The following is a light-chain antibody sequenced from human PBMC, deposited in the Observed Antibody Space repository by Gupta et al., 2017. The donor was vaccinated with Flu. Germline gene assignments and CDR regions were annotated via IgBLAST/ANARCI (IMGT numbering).Light chain of an antibody. Sequence: PATLSVSPGEGVTLSCRASQKVGVDLAWYQQKPGQAPRPLIYDASCRATGVPDRFSDSGSGTEFTLTISSLESEDFAVYYCQQVNNWPFTFGQGTPLDIK. J-gene: IGKJ5*01. CDR1: QKVGVD. V-gene: IGKV3-15*01. CDR2: DAS. CDR3: QQVNNWPFT.